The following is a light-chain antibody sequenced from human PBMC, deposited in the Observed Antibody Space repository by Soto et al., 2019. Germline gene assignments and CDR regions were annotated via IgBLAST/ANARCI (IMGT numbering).Light chain of an antibody. Sequence: EIVMTQSPATLSLSPGERATVSCRASQSVYTNLAWYQQKPGQAPTLLIYGTSTRAAGIPARFSGSGSGTDFTLTVSSLHSEDFAVYFCQQYDNGGTFGQGTKVEIK. CDR2: GTS. CDR3: QQYDNGGT. J-gene: IGKJ1*01. V-gene: IGKV3-15*01. CDR1: QSVYTN.